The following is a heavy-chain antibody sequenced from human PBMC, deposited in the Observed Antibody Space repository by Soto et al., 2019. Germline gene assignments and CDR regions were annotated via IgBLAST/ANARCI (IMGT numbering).Heavy chain of an antibody. D-gene: IGHD5-12*01. J-gene: IGHJ4*02. CDR2: IYYSGST. CDR3: ARSRYSGYDSLDY. CDR1: GGSISSYY. Sequence: SETLSLTCTASGGSISSYYWNWIRQPPGKGLEWIGYIYYSGSTNYNPSLKSRVTISVDTSKNQFSLKLSSVTAADTAVYYCARSRYSGYDSLDYWGQGTLVTVSS. V-gene: IGHV4-59*08.